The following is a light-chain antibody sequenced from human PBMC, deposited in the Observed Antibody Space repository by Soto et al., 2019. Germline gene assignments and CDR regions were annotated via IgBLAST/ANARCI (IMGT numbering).Light chain of an antibody. J-gene: IGLJ1*01. V-gene: IGLV1-44*01. CDR3: AAWDDSLNGFYV. CDR2: NND. CDR1: SSNIGTNS. Sequence: QSMLTQPPSASGTPGQRVTISCSGGSSNIGTNSVYWYQQLPGRAPKLLIYNNDLRPSGVPDRFSGSKSGASASLAISGLQSEDEADYYCAAWDDSLNGFYVFGIGTKVTVL.